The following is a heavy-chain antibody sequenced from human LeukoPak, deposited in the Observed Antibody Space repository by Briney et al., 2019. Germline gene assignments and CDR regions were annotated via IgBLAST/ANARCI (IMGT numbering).Heavy chain of an antibody. CDR3: AKGDVDSPMNFYH. CDR2: INWDGGST. J-gene: IGHJ4*02. D-gene: IGHD5-18*01. CDR1: GFMFDDYT. V-gene: IGHV3-43*01. Sequence: PGGSLRLSCAASGFMFDDYTMHWVRQAPGKGLEWVSLINWDGGSTYYAGSVKGRFTISRGNSKNSLYLQMNSLRTEDTALYYCAKGDVDSPMNFYHWGQGTLVTVSS.